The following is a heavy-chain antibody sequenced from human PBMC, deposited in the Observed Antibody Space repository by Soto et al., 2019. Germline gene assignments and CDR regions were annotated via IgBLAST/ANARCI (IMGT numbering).Heavy chain of an antibody. CDR3: ARYHPPYCGGDCDDAFDI. V-gene: IGHV1-18*04. CDR2: ISAYNGNT. CDR1: GYTFTSYG. J-gene: IGHJ3*02. Sequence: ASVKVSCKASGYTFTSYGISWVRQAPGQGLEWMGWISAYNGNTNYAQKLQGRVTMTTDTSTSTAYMELRSLRSDDTAVYYCARYHPPYCGGDCDDAFDIWGQGTMVTVSS. D-gene: IGHD2-21*02.